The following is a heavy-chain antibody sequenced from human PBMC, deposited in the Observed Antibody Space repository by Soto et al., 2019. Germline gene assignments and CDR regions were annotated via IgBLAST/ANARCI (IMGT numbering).Heavy chain of an antibody. CDR2: IYYSGST. Sequence: QLQLQESGPGLVKPSETLSLTCTVSGGSISSSSYYWGWIRQPPGKGLEWIGSIYYSGSTYYNPSLQSRVTISVDTSKNQFSLKLSSVTAADTAVYYCARRPWFGELAYFDYWGQGTLVTVSS. CDR1: GGSISSSSYY. CDR3: ARRPWFGELAYFDY. D-gene: IGHD3-10*01. V-gene: IGHV4-39*01. J-gene: IGHJ4*02.